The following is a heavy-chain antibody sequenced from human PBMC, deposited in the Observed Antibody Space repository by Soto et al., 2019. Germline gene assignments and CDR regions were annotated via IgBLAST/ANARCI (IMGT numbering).Heavy chain of an antibody. D-gene: IGHD1-26*01. CDR2: TYYRSKRYT. Sequence: SQTLSLTCAISGDSVSSNSAAWNWIRQSPSRGLEWLGRTYYRSKRYTDYAVSVKSRISINPDTSKNQLSLQLDSVTPEDTAVYYCARDRRSGTYNYNWFDPWGQGTLVTVSS. CDR3: ARDRRSGTYNYNWFDP. CDR1: GDSVSSNSAA. V-gene: IGHV6-1*01. J-gene: IGHJ5*02.